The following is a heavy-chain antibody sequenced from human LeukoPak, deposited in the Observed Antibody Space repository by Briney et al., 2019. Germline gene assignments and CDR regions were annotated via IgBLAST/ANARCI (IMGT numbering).Heavy chain of an antibody. J-gene: IGHJ5*02. V-gene: IGHV4-59*01. D-gene: IGHD3-10*01. CDR1: GGSISSYY. Sequence: SETLSLTCTVSGGSISSYYWSWIRQPPGKGLEWMGYIYYSESTNYNPSPKSRATISVTTSKNQISLKLNSVTAAAKAVYYSASTNYTHSLKSRVTISVDTYKNQISLKLSSVTAADTAVYYCARDGEVEDSSGYIWFDPWGQGTLVTVSS. CDR3: ASTNYTHSLKSRVTISVDTYKNQISLKLSSVTAADTAVYYCARDGEVEDSSGYIWFDP. CDR2: IYYSEST.